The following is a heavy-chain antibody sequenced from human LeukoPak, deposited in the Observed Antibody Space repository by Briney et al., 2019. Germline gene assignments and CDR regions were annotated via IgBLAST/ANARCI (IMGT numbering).Heavy chain of an antibody. CDR1: GGSISSYY. CDR2: IYYSGST. D-gene: IGHD4-17*01. V-gene: IGHV4-4*08. CDR3: AREEVYYGDFKIAYYFDY. J-gene: IGHJ4*02. Sequence: SETLSLTCTVSGGSISSYYWSWIRQPPGKGLEWIGYIYYSGSTNYNPSLKSRVTISVDTSKNQFSLKLSSVTAADTAVYYCAREEVYYGDFKIAYYFDYWGQGTLVTVSS.